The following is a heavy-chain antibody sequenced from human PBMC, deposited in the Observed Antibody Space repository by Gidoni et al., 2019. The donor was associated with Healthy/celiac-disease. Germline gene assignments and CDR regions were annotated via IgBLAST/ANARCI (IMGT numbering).Heavy chain of an antibody. CDR2: NYYSGIT. Sequence: QLQLHESGPGLVKPSEALSLTCTVPGRSISISSYYWRWIRQPPGKGLEWIGSNYYSGITYYNPSHKSQVTISVDTSKNQFSLKLSAVTAADTAVYYCARRFYGSGSNAFDIWGQGTMVTVSS. D-gene: IGHD3-10*01. CDR3: ARRFYGSGSNAFDI. CDR1: GRSISISSYY. J-gene: IGHJ3*02. V-gene: IGHV4-39*01.